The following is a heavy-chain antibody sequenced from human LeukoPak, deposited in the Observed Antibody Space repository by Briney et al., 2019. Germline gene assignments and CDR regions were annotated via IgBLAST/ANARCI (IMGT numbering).Heavy chain of an antibody. V-gene: IGHV4-61*02. CDR2: IYTSGST. Sequence: PSETLSLTCTVSGGSISSGSYYWSWIRQPAGKGLEWIGRIYTSGSTNYNPSLKSRVTISVDKSKNQFSLKLSSVTAADTAVYYCARTYYYDSSGPNWFDPWGQGTLVTVSS. J-gene: IGHJ5*02. CDR1: GGSISSGSYY. CDR3: ARTYYYDSSGPNWFDP. D-gene: IGHD3-22*01.